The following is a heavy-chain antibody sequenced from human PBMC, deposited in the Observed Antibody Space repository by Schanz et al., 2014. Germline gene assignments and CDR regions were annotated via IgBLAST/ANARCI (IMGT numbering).Heavy chain of an antibody. J-gene: IGHJ3*01. CDR3: ARCRHDEVETRFRSYDAFDF. Sequence: QVQLVQSGAEVKKPGASVKVSCKVSGSIFSKLLMHWLRPGPAKGLEWMGWISPYNGHTEYGKKYQGRFAMTTVTSTTAAYINLRSMASDDTSVLYCARCRHDEVETRFRSYDAFDFWGQGTKVTVS. CDR1: GSIFSKLL. CDR2: ISPYNGHT. D-gene: IGHD2-2*01. V-gene: IGHV1-18*01.